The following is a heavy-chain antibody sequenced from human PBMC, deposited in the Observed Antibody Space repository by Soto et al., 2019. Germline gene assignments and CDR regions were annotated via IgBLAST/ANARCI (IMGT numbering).Heavy chain of an antibody. D-gene: IGHD1-1*01. V-gene: IGHV4-4*07. Sequence: AETLSLTCTVSGASISGFYWSWIRKSAGKGLEWIGRIYATGTTDYNPSLKSRVMMSVDTSKKQFSLKLRPVTAADTAVYYCVRDGTKTLRDWFDPWGQGISVTVSS. CDR2: IYATGTT. CDR1: GASISGFY. J-gene: IGHJ5*02. CDR3: VRDGTKTLRDWFDP.